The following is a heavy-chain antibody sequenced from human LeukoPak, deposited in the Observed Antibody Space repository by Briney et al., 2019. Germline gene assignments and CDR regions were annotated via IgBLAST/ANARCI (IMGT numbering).Heavy chain of an antibody. V-gene: IGHV4-59*08. CDR3: ARVPTVTFFDY. Sequence: SETLSLTCTVSGGSISSYYWSWIRQPPGKGLEWIGYIYYSGSTNYNPSLKSRVTISVDTSKNQFSLKLSSVTAADTAVYYCARVPTVTFFDYWGQGTLVTVSS. J-gene: IGHJ4*02. D-gene: IGHD4-17*01. CDR1: GGSISSYY. CDR2: IYYSGST.